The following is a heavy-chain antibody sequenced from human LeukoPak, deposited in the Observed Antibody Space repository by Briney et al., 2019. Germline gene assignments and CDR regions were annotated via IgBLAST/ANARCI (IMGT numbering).Heavy chain of an antibody. Sequence: SETLSLTCTVSGGSVSSGSYYWSWIRQPPGKGLEWIGYIYYIGSTNYNPSLKSRVTISVGTSKNQFSPKLSSVTAAGTAVYYCARNGPYYYGSGSNYWGQGTLVTVSS. CDR3: ARNGPYYYGSGSNY. V-gene: IGHV4-61*01. D-gene: IGHD3-10*01. J-gene: IGHJ4*02. CDR1: GGSVSSGSYY. CDR2: IYYIGST.